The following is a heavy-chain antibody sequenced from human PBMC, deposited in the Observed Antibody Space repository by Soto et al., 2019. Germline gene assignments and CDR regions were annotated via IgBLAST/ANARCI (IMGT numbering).Heavy chain of an antibody. CDR1: GFTFSSYA. D-gene: IGHD3-9*01. CDR2: ISGSGGST. Sequence: GGSLRLSCAASGFTFSSYAMSWVRQAPGKGLEWVSAISGSGGSTYYADSVKGRFTISRDNSKNTLYLQMSSLRAEDTAVYYCAKVSGILTGSYWGQGTLVTVSS. V-gene: IGHV3-23*01. CDR3: AKVSGILTGSY. J-gene: IGHJ4*02.